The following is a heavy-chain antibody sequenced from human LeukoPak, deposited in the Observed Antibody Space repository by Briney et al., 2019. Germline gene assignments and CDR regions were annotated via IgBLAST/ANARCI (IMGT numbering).Heavy chain of an antibody. Sequence: GGSLRLSCAASGFTFSSYAMSWVRQAPGKGLEWVSAISGNGGSTYYADSVKGRFTISRDNSKSTLYLQMNSLRAEDTAVYYCAKAPVRILGFWFDPWGQGTLVTVSS. CDR2: ISGNGGST. D-gene: IGHD2-21*01. J-gene: IGHJ5*02. V-gene: IGHV3-23*01. CDR1: GFTFSSYA. CDR3: AKAPVRILGFWFDP.